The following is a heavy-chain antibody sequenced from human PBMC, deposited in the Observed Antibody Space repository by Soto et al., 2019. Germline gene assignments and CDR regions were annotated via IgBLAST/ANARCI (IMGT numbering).Heavy chain of an antibody. CDR2: ISSSGSTI. CDR1: GFTFSSYE. Sequence: EVQLVESGGGLVQPGGSLRLSCAASGFTFSSYEMNWVRQAPGKGLEWVSYISSSGSTIYYADSGKGRFTISRDNAKNSLYLQMNSLRAEDTAVYYCASLQRFLEWPTKVDYWGQGTLVTVSS. J-gene: IGHJ4*02. V-gene: IGHV3-48*03. D-gene: IGHD3-3*01. CDR3: ASLQRFLEWPTKVDY.